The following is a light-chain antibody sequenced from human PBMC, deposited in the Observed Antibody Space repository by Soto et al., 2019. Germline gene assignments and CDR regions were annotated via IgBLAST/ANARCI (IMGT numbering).Light chain of an antibody. Sequence: QSALTQPRSVTGSPRQSVTISCTGTSSDVGGYNSVSWYQQYPGKAPQLMIYDVTKRPSGVPDRFSGSKSGNTASLTISGLQAEDEADYYCSSYAGGLTMVFGGGTKLTVL. CDR3: SSYAGGLTMV. V-gene: IGLV2-11*01. J-gene: IGLJ3*02. CDR2: DVT. CDR1: SSDVGGYNS.